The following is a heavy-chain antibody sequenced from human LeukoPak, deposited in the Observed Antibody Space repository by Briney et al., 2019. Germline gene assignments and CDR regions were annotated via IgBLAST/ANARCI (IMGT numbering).Heavy chain of an antibody. CDR2: IIPIFGTA. V-gene: IGHV1-69*06. CDR3: AREGDTGLGWFDP. CDR1: GGTFSSYA. J-gene: IGHJ5*02. Sequence: SVKVSCKASGGTFSSYAISWVRQAPGQGLEWMGGIIPIFGTANYAQKFQGRVTITADKSTSTAYMELSSLRSEDTAVYYCAREGDTGLGWFDPWGHGTLVTVSS. D-gene: IGHD5-18*01.